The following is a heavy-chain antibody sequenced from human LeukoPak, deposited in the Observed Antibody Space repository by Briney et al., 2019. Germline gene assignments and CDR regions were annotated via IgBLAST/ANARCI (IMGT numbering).Heavy chain of an antibody. CDR1: GFTFNTFA. CDR3: ATYRQVMLPFES. CDR2: IFQGGGEI. J-gene: IGHJ4*02. Sequence: GGSLRLSCVASGFTFNTFAMIWVRQPPGKGLEWVSSIFQGGGEIHYADSVRGRFTISRDNSKNTLFLQMNSLRAEDTAIYYCATYRQVMLPFESWGRGTLVTASS. V-gene: IGHV3-23*01. D-gene: IGHD5-18*01.